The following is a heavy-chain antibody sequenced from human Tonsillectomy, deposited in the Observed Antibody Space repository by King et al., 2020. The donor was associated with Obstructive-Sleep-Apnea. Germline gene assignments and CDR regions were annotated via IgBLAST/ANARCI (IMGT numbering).Heavy chain of an antibody. CDR2: ISSSSSTI. Sequence: VQLGESGGGLLQPGGSLRLSCAASGFTFSSYSMNWVRQAPGKGLEWVSYISSSSSTIYYADSVKGRFTISRDNAKNSLYLQMNSLRAEDTAVYYCPREGPMMDSSGSFDYWGQGTLVTVSS. D-gene: IGHD3-22*01. CDR1: GFTFSSYS. CDR3: PREGPMMDSSGSFDY. V-gene: IGHV3-48*04. J-gene: IGHJ4*02.